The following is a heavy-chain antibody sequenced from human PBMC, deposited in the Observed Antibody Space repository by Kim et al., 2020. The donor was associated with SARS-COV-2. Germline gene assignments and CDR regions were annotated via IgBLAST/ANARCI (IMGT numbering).Heavy chain of an antibody. CDR2: ISSSSSYT. CDR1: GFTFSNYY. J-gene: IGHJ6*04. Sequence: GGSLRLSCAASGFTFSNYYMSWIRQAPGKGLEWVSYISSSSSYTNYADSVKGRFTISRDNAKNSLYLQMNSLRAEDTAVYYCARDSLVLMVSAISGGMDLWGKGHTVTVSS. D-gene: IGHD2-8*01. V-gene: IGHV3-11*05. CDR3: ARDSLVLMVSAISGGMDL.